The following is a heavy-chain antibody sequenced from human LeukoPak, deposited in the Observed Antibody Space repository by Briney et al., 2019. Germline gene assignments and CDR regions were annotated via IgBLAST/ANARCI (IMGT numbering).Heavy chain of an antibody. CDR2: ITSTSSYM. D-gene: IGHD4-23*01. CDR3: ARDDTSVGATGVTHFDY. J-gene: IGHJ4*02. Sequence: PGGSLRLSCAASGFTFSTYNMNWVRQAPGKGLEWVSSITSTSSYMYYADSVKGRFTISRDNAQNSLYLHMSSLRAEDTAVYYCARDDTSVGATGVTHFDYWGQGTLVTVSS. CDR1: GFTFSTYN. V-gene: IGHV3-21*01.